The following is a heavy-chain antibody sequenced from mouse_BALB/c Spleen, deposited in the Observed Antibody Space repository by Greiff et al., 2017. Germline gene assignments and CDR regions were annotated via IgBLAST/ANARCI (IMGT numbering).Heavy chain of an antibody. V-gene: IGHV5-9-3*01. CDR1: GFTFSSYA. J-gene: IGHJ4*01. Sequence: DVKLQESGGGLVKPGGSLKLSCAASGFTFSSYAMSWVRQTPEKRLEWVATISSGGSYTYYPDSVKGRFTISRDNAKNILYLQMSSLRSEDTAMYYCARVYDGYYEPMDYWGQGTSVTVSS. CDR2: ISSGGSYT. CDR3: ARVYDGYYEPMDY. D-gene: IGHD2-3*01.